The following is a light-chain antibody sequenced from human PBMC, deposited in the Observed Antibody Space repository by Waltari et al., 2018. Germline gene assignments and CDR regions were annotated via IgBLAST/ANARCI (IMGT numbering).Light chain of an antibody. CDR2: GAS. V-gene: IGKV3-20*01. CDR1: QTISGSW. Sequence: EIVLTQSPGSLSLSPGERATLPCRASQTISGSWLTWYQQKPGQAPRLLIYGASSRATAIPDRFSGSVSGTDFTLTISRLEPEDFAVYYCQQYDGSSVTFGGGTKVEIK. J-gene: IGKJ4*01. CDR3: QQYDGSSVT.